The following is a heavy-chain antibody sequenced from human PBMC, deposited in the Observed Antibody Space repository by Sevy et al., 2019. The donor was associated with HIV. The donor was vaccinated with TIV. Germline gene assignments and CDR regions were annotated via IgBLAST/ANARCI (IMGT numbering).Heavy chain of an antibody. CDR2: IYYSGNT. CDR3: ARKLAVEYCFDY. CDR1: GGSINNSTYY. V-gene: IGHV4-39*01. J-gene: IGHJ4*01. Sequence: SETLSLTCTVSGGSINNSTYYWGWIRQPPGKGLEWIGSIYYSGNTYYSPSLKSRVTISVDTSKNQFSLKLSSVTAADTAVYYCARKLAVEYCFDYWGQGTLVTVSS. D-gene: IGHD2-15*01.